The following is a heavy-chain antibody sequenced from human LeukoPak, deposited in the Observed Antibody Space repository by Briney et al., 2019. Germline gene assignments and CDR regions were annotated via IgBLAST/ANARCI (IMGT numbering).Heavy chain of an antibody. D-gene: IGHD6-13*01. V-gene: IGHV4-34*01. CDR2: INHSGST. CDR1: GGSFSGYY. J-gene: IGHJ4*02. Sequence: PSETLSLTCAVYGGSFSGYYWSWIRQPPGKGLEWIGQINHSGSTNYNPSLKSRVTISVDTSKNQFSLELSSVTAADTAVYYCARVGDQYSSSPLNYFDYWGQGTLVTVSS. CDR3: ARVGDQYSSSPLNYFDY.